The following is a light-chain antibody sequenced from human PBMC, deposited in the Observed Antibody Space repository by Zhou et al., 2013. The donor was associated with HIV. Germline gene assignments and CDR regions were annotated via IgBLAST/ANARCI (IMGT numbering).Light chain of an antibody. CDR1: QSLLYSNGYNY. V-gene: IGKV2-28*01. CDR3: MQALHLPRT. CDR2: LGF. J-gene: IGKJ1*01. Sequence: EIVMTQSPLSLPVTPGEPASISCRSSQSLLYSNGYNYLDWYLQKPGQSPQLLIYLGFNRASGVPDRFSGSGSGTDFTLRISRVEAEDIGVYYCMQALHLPRTFGQGTKVEIK.